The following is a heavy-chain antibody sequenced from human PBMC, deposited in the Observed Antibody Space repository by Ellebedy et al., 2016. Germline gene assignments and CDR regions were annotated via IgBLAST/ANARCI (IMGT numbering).Heavy chain of an antibody. V-gene: IGHV1-8*01. CDR2: MNPNSGDT. Sequence: ASVKVSCKASGYTFTSYDISWVRQATGQGLEWMGWMNPNSGDTGYAQKFQGRFTMTRDTSISTAYMELSSLRSEDTAVYYCARGRDDYNSETFPTSGFWGQGTLVTVSS. CDR1: GYTFTSYD. CDR3: ARGRDDYNSETFPTSGF. D-gene: IGHD5-24*01. J-gene: IGHJ4*02.